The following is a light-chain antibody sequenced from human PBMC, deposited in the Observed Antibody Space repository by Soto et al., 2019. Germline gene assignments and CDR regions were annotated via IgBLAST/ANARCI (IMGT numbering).Light chain of an antibody. CDR1: SSDIGGYNY. CDR3: SSYAGNNNYV. CDR2: DVG. J-gene: IGLJ1*01. Sequence: QSVLTQPRSVSGSPGQSVTISCTGTSSDIGGYNYVSWYQQHPGKAPKVMIYDVGKRPSGVPDRFSGSKSGNTASLTISGLQAEDEADYYCSSYAGNNNYVFGTGTKVTVL. V-gene: IGLV2-11*01.